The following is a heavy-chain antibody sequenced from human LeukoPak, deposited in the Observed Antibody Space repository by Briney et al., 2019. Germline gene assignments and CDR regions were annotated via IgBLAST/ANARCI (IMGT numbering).Heavy chain of an antibody. V-gene: IGHV3-23*01. CDR2: ISGSGGYV. Sequence: GGSLRLSCTASGFSFSSYAMSWVRQAPGKGLEWVSGISGSGGYVHYSDSVKGRFTISRDNPKNTLSLQMNSLRAEDTAVYYCAKESTYYHESSGWFDPWGQGTLVTVSS. CDR3: AKESTYYHESSGWFDP. J-gene: IGHJ5*02. D-gene: IGHD3-22*01. CDR1: GFSFSSYA.